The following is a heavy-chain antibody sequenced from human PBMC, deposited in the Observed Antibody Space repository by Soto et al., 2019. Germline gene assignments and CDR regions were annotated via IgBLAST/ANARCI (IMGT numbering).Heavy chain of an antibody. V-gene: IGHV3-21*01. CDR1: GFTFSSYS. Sequence: PGGSLRLSCAASGFTFSSYSMNWVRQAPGKGLEWVSSISSSSSYIYYADSVKGRFTISRDNAKNSLYLQMNSLRAEDTAVYYCAREGLKDTAMVRLFDYWGQGTLVTVSS. J-gene: IGHJ4*02. CDR3: AREGLKDTAMVRLFDY. D-gene: IGHD5-18*01. CDR2: ISSSSSYI.